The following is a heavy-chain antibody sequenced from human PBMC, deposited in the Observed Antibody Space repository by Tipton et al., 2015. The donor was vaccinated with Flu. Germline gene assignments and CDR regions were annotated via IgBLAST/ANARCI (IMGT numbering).Heavy chain of an antibody. CDR3: ARDPYYDAFDF. CDR1: GFTFNTYW. J-gene: IGHJ3*01. Sequence: SLRLSCEVSGFTFNTYWMSWVRQAPGKGLEWVANIKDDGREEYYVDSVKGRFTISRDNTKNSLYLQMNSLRDDDTAVYYCARDPYYDAFDFWGQGTVVIVSS. V-gene: IGHV3-7*01. D-gene: IGHD3-10*01. CDR2: IKDDGREE.